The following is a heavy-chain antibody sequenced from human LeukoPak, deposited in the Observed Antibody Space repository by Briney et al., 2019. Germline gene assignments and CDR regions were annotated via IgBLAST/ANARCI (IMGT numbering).Heavy chain of an antibody. CDR2: INPNSGGT. Sequence: ASVKVSCKASGYTFTGYYFHWVRQAPGQGLEWMGWINPNSGGTNYAQKFQGRVTMTRDTSISTAYMELSRLRSDDTAVYYCARALKYSGSSLWFDPWGQGTLVTVSS. V-gene: IGHV1-2*02. CDR3: ARALKYSGSSLWFDP. CDR1: GYTFTGYY. J-gene: IGHJ5*02. D-gene: IGHD1-26*01.